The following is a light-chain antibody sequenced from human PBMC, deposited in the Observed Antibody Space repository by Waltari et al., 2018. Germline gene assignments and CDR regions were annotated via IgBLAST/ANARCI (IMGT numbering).Light chain of an antibody. V-gene: IGKV3-15*01. Sequence: EIVMTQSPATLSVSPGARATLSCRASQSVGSKLAWYQQKPGQAPRLLIYGASTRATGFPARFSGSGSGTEFTLTISSLQSEDSAVYYCQQYKNWRALGQGTKVEIK. CDR2: GAS. CDR3: QQYKNWRA. J-gene: IGKJ1*01. CDR1: QSVGSK.